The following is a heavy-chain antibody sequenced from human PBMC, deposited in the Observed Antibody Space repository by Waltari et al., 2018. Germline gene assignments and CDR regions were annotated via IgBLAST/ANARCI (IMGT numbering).Heavy chain of an antibody. Sequence: EVQLVESGGGLVQPGGSLRISCAAAGFTFSSYWMSWVRQAPGKGVEWVANIKQDGSEKYYVDSVKGRFTISRDNAKNSLYLQMNSLRAEDTAVYYCASGDAFDYWGQGTLVTVSS. D-gene: IGHD7-27*01. CDR1: GFTFSSYW. CDR2: IKQDGSEK. J-gene: IGHJ4*02. CDR3: ASGDAFDY. V-gene: IGHV3-7*01.